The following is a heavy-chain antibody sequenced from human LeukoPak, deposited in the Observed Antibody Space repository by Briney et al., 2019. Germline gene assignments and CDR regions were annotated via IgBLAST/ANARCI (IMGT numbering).Heavy chain of an antibody. V-gene: IGHV3-23*01. CDR1: GFTFKNYG. Sequence: GGSLRLSCAASGFTFKNYGMSWVRQAPGKGLEWVADISGTGGNTYYADSVRGRFTISRDNSKKTLYLQMNSLRGEDTAVYYCATEYWFRFDSWGQGTLLTVSS. D-gene: IGHD2/OR15-2a*01. CDR2: ISGTGGNT. J-gene: IGHJ4*02. CDR3: ATEYWFRFDS.